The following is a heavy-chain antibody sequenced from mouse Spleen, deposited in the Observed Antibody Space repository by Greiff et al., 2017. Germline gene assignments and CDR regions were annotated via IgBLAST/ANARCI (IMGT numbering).Heavy chain of an antibody. Sequence: QVQLQQSGPGLVQPSQSLSITCTVSGFSLTSYGVHWVRQSPGKGLEWLGVIWSGGSTDYNAAFITRLSISKDNSKSQVFLKMHSLQADDTAIYYCARKTGPYYAMDYWGQGTSVTVSS. CDR3: ARKTGPYYAMDY. CDR1: GFSLTSYG. CDR2: IWSGGST. J-gene: IGHJ4*01. D-gene: IGHD3-1*01. V-gene: IGHV2-2*01.